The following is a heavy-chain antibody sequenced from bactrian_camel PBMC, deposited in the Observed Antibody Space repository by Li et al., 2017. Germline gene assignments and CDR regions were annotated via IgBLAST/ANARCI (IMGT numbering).Heavy chain of an antibody. CDR2: ISDDVTT. D-gene: IGHD2*01. CDR3: VADSRWSWSLLLQPDAWTY. V-gene: IGHV3S53*01. Sequence: HVQLVESGGGSVQAGVSLTLSCVVFGDSINHCGMGWYCQAPGEERKLVSTISDDVTTTYGDSVKGRFTISRDNAKNTLYLQMNSLKPEETAMYYCVADSRWSWSLLLQPDAWTYWGQGTQVTV. CDR1: GDSINHCG. J-gene: IGHJ4*01.